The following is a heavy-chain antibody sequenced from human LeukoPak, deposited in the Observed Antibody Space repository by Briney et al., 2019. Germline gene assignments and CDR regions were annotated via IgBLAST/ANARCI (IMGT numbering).Heavy chain of an antibody. CDR3: ARGSTDVYWYLDV. CDR2: VHDTGST. Sequence: SETLSLTCIVSGSSVSTFYWSWLRQSPGTGLEWIGFVHDTGSTAYNPSLKNRVTISLETSKNQLSLMLTSVTAADTAMYYCARGSTDVYWYLDVWGRGTLVTVSS. D-gene: IGHD1-26*01. J-gene: IGHJ2*01. CDR1: GSSVSTFY. V-gene: IGHV4-59*02.